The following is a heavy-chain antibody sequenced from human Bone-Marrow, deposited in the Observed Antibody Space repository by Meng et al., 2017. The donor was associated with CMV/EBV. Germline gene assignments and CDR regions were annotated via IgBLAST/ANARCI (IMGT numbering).Heavy chain of an antibody. V-gene: IGHV4-34*01. D-gene: IGHD2-2*01. J-gene: IGHJ4*02. CDR1: GGSFSGYY. CDR2: INHSGST. Sequence: YGGSFSGYYWSWIRQPPGKGLEWIGEINHSGSTNYNSSLKSRVTISVDTSKNQFSLKLSSVTAADTAVYYCAAPRGYCSSTSCSLFDYWGQGTLVTVSS. CDR3: AAPRGYCSSTSCSLFDY.